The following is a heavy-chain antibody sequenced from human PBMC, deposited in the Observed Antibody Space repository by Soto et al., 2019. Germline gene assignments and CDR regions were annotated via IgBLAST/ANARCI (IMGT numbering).Heavy chain of an antibody. CDR3: ARGCSGGSCYSDYYYGMDV. J-gene: IGHJ6*02. Sequence: SVKVSCKAPADTFTSYYIHWVRQAPGQGLEWMGGIIPIFGTANYAQKFQGRVTITADESTSTAYMELSSLRSEDTAVYYCARGCSGGSCYSDYYYGMDVWGQGTTVIVSS. D-gene: IGHD2-15*01. CDR2: IIPIFGTA. V-gene: IGHV1-69*13. CDR1: ADTFTSYY.